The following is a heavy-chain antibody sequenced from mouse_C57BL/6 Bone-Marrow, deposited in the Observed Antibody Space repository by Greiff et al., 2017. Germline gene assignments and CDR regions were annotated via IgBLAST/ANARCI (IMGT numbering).Heavy chain of an antibody. Sequence: QVQLQQPGAELVRPGSSVKLSCKASGYTFTSYWMHWVKQRPIQGLEWIGNIDPSDSETHYNQKFKDKATLTVDKSSSTAYMQLSSLTSADSAVYDCARDYYGSVDYWGKGTTLTVSS. CDR2: IDPSDSET. CDR1: GYTFTSYW. CDR3: ARDYYGSVDY. D-gene: IGHD1-1*01. V-gene: IGHV1-52*01. J-gene: IGHJ2*01.